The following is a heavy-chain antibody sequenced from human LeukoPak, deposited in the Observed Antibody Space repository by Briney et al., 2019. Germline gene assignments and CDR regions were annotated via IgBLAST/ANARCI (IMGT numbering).Heavy chain of an antibody. Sequence: PGGSLRLSCAVSGFTFRKYAIPWVRQAPGKGLEWVAFISWDGSTKYYADSVKGRSTISRDNSQNTLDLQMNSLRAEDTAVYYCARDLSERYSTDYWGQGTLVTVSS. D-gene: IGHD1-26*01. V-gene: IGHV3-30-3*01. CDR3: ARDLSERYSTDY. CDR2: ISWDGSTK. J-gene: IGHJ4*02. CDR1: GFTFRKYA.